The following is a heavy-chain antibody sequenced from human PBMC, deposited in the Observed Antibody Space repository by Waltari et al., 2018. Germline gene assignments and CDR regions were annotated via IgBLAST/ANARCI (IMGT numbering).Heavy chain of an antibody. D-gene: IGHD2-15*01. J-gene: IGHJ6*02. CDR3: AGGEIVVVVAATLYYYYGMDV. V-gene: IGHV4-34*01. CDR1: GGSFSGYY. Sequence: QVQLQQWGAGLLKPSETLSLTCAVYGGSFSGYYRSWIRQPPGKGLGWIGEINHSGSTNYNPSLKSRVTISVDTSKNQFSLKLSSVTAADTAVYYCAGGEIVVVVAATLYYYYGMDVWGQGTTVTVSS. CDR2: INHSGST.